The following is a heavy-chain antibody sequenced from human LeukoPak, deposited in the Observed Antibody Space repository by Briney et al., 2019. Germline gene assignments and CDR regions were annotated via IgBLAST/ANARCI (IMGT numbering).Heavy chain of an antibody. D-gene: IGHD2-21*01. J-gene: IGHJ4*02. Sequence: GGSLRLSCAASGFTFINYWMSWVRQAPGKGLEWVGRIKPKTDGETTEYAAPVKGRFSISRDDSKNMLYLQMNSLKTEDTAVYYCITPLPYSAQGGQGTLVTVSS. V-gene: IGHV3-15*01. CDR3: ITPLPYSAQ. CDR2: IKPKTDGETT. CDR1: GFTFINYW.